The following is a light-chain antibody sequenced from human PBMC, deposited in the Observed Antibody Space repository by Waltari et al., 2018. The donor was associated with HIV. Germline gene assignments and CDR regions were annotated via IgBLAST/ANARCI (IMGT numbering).Light chain of an antibody. CDR2: WAS. J-gene: IGKJ1*01. Sequence: DIVMTQSPDSLVVSLGERATINCKSSQSVLYSSNNENYLAWYQQKPGQPPKLLIYWASTRESGVPDRFSGSGSGTDFTLTISSLQAEDVAVYYCQQYYSTPTFGQGTKVEIK. V-gene: IGKV4-1*01. CDR3: QQYYSTPT. CDR1: QSVLYSSNNENY.